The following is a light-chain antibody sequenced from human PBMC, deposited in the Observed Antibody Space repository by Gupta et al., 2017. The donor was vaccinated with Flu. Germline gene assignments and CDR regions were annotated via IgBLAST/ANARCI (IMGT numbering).Light chain of an antibody. CDR3: QQYYKTPPT. CDR2: WAS. Sequence: DIVMTQSPDSLAVSLGERATFNCKSSQSVLYSSNNKNYLAWYQQKAGQPPRLLMYWASTRESGVPDRFSGSGSGTDFTLTISSLEAEDVAVYYCQQYYKTPPTFGQGAKVEIK. CDR1: QSVLYSSNNKNY. J-gene: IGKJ1*01. V-gene: IGKV4-1*01.